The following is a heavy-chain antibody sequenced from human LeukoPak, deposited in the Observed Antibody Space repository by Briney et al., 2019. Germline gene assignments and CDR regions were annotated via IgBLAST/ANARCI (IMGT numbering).Heavy chain of an antibody. CDR3: ARRSPNYYFDY. CDR1: GFTFSNYN. CDR2: ISSSNNYI. Sequence: PGGSLRLSRAASGFTFSNYNINWVRHAPGKGLEWVSSISSSNNYIYYADSVKGRFTISRDNAKNSLYLQMNSLRAEDTAVYYCARRSPNYYFDYWGQGTPVTVSS. J-gene: IGHJ4*02. V-gene: IGHV3-21*01.